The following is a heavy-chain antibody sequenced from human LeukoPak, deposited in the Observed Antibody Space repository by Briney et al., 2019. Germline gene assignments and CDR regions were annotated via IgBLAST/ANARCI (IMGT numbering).Heavy chain of an antibody. CDR1: GFTFNTYA. D-gene: IGHD4-17*01. CDR3: ALHINGDYESRFDP. V-gene: IGHV3-23*01. J-gene: IGHJ5*02. CDR2: MSGSGGRT. Sequence: PGGSLRLSCAASGFTFNTYAMSWVRQAPGKGLEWVSAMSGSGGRTYYADSVKGRFTISRDNSKNTLYLQMNSLRAEDTAIYYCALHINGDYESRFDPWGQGTLVTVSS.